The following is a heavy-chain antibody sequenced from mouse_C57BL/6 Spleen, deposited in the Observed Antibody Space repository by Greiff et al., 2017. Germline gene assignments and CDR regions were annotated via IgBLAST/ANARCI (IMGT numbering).Heavy chain of an antibody. CDR2: INPNNGGT. CDR3: AKIAYGYWYFDV. D-gene: IGHD1-1*01. CDR1: GYTFTDYN. Sequence: VQLKESGPELVKPGASVKMSCTASGYTFTDYNMHWVKQSHGKSLEWIGYINPNNGGTSYNQKFKGKATLTVNKSSSTAYMELRSLTSEDAAVYYCAKIAYGYWYFDVWGTGTTVTVSS. J-gene: IGHJ1*03. V-gene: IGHV1-22*01.